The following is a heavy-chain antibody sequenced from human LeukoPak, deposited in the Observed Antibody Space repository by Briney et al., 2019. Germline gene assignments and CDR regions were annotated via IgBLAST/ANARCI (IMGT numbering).Heavy chain of an antibody. CDR1: GGSISSGTYH. CDR2: IYTSGST. D-gene: IGHD2-15*01. CDR3: ARADCSGGSCFFDY. Sequence: SETLSLTCSASGGSISSGTYHWAWIRQPAGKGLEWIGRIYTSGSTNYNPSLKSRVTMSVDTSKNQFSLKLSSVTAADTAVYYCARADCSGGSCFFDYWGQGTLVTVSS. J-gene: IGHJ4*02. V-gene: IGHV4-61*02.